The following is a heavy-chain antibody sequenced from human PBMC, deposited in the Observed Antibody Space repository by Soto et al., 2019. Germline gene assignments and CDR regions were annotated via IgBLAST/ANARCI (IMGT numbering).Heavy chain of an antibody. CDR3: AKDERFCSSTSCSPGEDY. J-gene: IGHJ4*02. CDR1: GFTFSSYA. Sequence: PRLSCAASGFTFSSYAMSWVRQAPGKGLEWVSAISGSGGSTYYADSVKGRFTISRDNSKNTLYLQMNSLRAEDTAVYYCAKDERFCSSTSCSPGEDYWGQGTLVTVSS. CDR2: ISGSGGST. V-gene: IGHV3-23*01. D-gene: IGHD2-2*01.